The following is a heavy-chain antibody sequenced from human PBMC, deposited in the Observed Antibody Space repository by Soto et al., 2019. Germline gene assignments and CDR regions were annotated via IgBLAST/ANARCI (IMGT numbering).Heavy chain of an antibody. CDR3: ARDAVRGLPPPKF. Sequence: QVQLVQSGAEVKKPGASVKVSCKASGYTFTGYYMHWVRQAPGQGLEWMGWINPNSGGTNYAQKLQGRVTMTRDTSISTAYMELSGLRSDDTAVYYCARDAVRGLPPPKFWGQGTTVTVSS. J-gene: IGHJ6*02. CDR1: GYTFTGYY. CDR2: INPNSGGT. V-gene: IGHV1-2*02. D-gene: IGHD4-17*01.